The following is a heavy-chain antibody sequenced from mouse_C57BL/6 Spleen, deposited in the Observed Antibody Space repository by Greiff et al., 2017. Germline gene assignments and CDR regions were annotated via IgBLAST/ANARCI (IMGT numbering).Heavy chain of an antibody. J-gene: IGHJ1*03. CDR1: GYAFSSYW. V-gene: IGHV1-80*01. CDR2: IYPGDGDT. CDR3: AREGGTTVVNWYFDV. D-gene: IGHD1-1*01. Sequence: QVQLKQSGAELVKPGASVKISCKASGYAFSSYWMNWVKQRPGKGLEWIGQIYPGDGDTNYNGKFKGKATLTADKSSSTAYMQLSSLTSEDSAVYFCAREGGTTVVNWYFDVWGTGTTVTVSS.